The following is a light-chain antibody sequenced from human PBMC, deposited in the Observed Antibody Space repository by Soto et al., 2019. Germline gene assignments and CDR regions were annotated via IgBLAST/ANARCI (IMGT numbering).Light chain of an antibody. V-gene: IGKV3-11*01. J-gene: IGKJ4*01. CDR1: QSVSSY. Sequence: EIVLTQSPGTLSLSPGERATLYCRASQSVSSYLGWYQQKPGQAPRLLIYDASNRATGIPARFSGSGSGTDFTLTISSLEPEDFAVYYCQQRSNWLIFGGGTKVDIK. CDR3: QQRSNWLI. CDR2: DAS.